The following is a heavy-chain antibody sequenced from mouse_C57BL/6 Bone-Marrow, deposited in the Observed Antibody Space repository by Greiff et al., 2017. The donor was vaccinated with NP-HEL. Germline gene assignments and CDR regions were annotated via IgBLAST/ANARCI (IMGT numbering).Heavy chain of an antibody. CDR2: IYPRSGNT. D-gene: IGHD1-1*01. V-gene: IGHV1-81*01. CDR3: ARYGSTWFAY. J-gene: IGHJ3*01. CDR1: GYTFTSYG. Sequence: VQLQQSGAELARPGASVKLSCTASGYTFTSYGISWVKQRTGQGLEWIGEIYPRSGNTYYNEKFKGKATLTADKSSSTAYMELRSLTSEDSADCFCARYGSTWFAYWGQGTLVTVSA.